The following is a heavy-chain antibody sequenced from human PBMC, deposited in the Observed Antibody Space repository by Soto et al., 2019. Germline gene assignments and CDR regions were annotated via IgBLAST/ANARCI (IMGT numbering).Heavy chain of an antibody. CDR3: ARHSARGYDFWSGYGYYGMDV. CDR2: IYYSGST. D-gene: IGHD3-3*01. V-gene: IGHV4-39*01. CDR1: GASISSGGYY. Sequence: SETLSLTCTVSGASISSGGYYWGWIRQPPGKGLEWIGSIYYSGSTYYNPSLKSRVTISVDTSKNQFSLKLSSVTAADTAVYYCARHSARGYDFWSGYGYYGMDVWGQGTTVTVSS. J-gene: IGHJ6*02.